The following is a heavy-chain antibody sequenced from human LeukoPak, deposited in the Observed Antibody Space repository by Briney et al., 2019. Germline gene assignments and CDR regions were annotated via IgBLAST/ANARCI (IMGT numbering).Heavy chain of an antibody. J-gene: IGHJ4*02. CDR1: GFTFSSFA. CDR3: AKSIAVAFYS. Sequence: GGSLRLSCAASGFTFSSFAMGWVRQAPGKGLDWVSSISGSGAGTYYADSVKGRFTISRDNSKNTLYLQMNSLRAEDTAVYYCAKSIAVAFYSWGQGTLVTVSS. D-gene: IGHD6-19*01. V-gene: IGHV3-23*01. CDR2: ISGSGAGT.